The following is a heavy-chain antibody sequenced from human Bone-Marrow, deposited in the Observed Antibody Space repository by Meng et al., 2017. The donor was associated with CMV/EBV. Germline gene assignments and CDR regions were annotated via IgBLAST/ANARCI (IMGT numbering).Heavy chain of an antibody. CDR3: ARGVYQAAAGSSGFDY. CDR2: IYSGGSST. J-gene: IGHJ4*02. V-gene: IGHV3-23*03. D-gene: IGHD6-13*01. CDR1: GFTFSSYA. Sequence: GESLKISCAASGFTFSSYAMSWVRQAPGKGLEWVSVIYSGGSSTYYADSVKGRFTISRDNAKNSLYLQMNSLRAEDTAVYYCARGVYQAAAGSSGFDYWGQGTLVTVSS.